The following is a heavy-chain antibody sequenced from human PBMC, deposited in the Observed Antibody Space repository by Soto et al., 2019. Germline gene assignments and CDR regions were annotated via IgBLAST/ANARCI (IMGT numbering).Heavy chain of an antibody. CDR2: IYYSGST. CDR1: GGSISSSSYY. Sequence: SETLSLTYTVSGGSISSSSYYWGWIRQPPGKGLEWIGSIYYSGSTYYNPSLKSRVTISVDTSKNQFSLKLSSVTAADTAVYYCARLEVVVAALNNWFDPWGQGTLVTVSS. V-gene: IGHV4-39*01. D-gene: IGHD2-15*01. J-gene: IGHJ5*02. CDR3: ARLEVVVAALNNWFDP.